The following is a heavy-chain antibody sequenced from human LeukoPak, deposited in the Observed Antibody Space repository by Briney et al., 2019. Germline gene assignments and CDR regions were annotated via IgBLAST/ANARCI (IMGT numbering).Heavy chain of an antibody. CDR2: ISAYNGNT. V-gene: IGHV1-18*01. CDR1: GYTFTSYG. J-gene: IGHJ4*02. CDR3: ARWAVATCSFDY. D-gene: IGHD4-23*01. Sequence: ASVKVSCKASGYTFTSYGISWVRQAPGQGLEWMEWISAYNGNTNYAQKLQGRVTMTTDTSTSTAYMELRSLRSDDTAVYYCARWAVATCSFDYWGQGTLVTVSP.